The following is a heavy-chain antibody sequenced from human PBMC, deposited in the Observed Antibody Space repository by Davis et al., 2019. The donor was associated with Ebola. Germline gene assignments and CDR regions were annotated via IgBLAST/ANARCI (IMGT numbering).Heavy chain of an antibody. CDR3: ARVVVVPAARVLTRYFDY. Sequence: GGSLRLSCAASGFTFSSYSMNWVRQAPGKGLEWVSSISSSSSYIYYADSVKGRFTISRDNAKNSLYLQMNSLRAEDTAVYYCARVVVVPAARVLTRYFDYWGQGTLVTVSS. V-gene: IGHV3-21*01. CDR2: ISSSSSYI. CDR1: GFTFSSYS. J-gene: IGHJ4*02. D-gene: IGHD2-2*01.